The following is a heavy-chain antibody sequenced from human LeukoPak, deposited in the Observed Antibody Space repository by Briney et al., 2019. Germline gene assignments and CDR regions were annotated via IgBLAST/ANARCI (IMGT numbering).Heavy chain of an antibody. Sequence: ASVKVSCKASGYTFPGYYMHWVRQAPGQGLEWMGWINPNSGGTNYAQKFQGRVTMTRDTSINTAYMELSRLISDDTAVYYCAIDLNGWTEIHYWGQGTLVTVSS. J-gene: IGHJ4*02. V-gene: IGHV1-2*02. D-gene: IGHD3/OR15-3a*01. CDR3: AIDLNGWTEIHY. CDR2: INPNSGGT. CDR1: GYTFPGYY.